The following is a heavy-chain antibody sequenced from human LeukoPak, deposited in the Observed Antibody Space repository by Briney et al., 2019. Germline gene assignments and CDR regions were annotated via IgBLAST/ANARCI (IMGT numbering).Heavy chain of an antibody. CDR2: IYHNGRT. CDR3: ASPSSQEYYYMDV. J-gene: IGHJ6*03. CDR1: GVSITNGYW. Sequence: SETLSLTCAVSGVSITNGYWWYWVRQIPGKGLEWIGEIYHNGRTKYNPSLKSRVSIFVDKSKNQFSLKLSSVTAADTAVYYCASPSSQEYYYMDVWGKGTTVTVSS. V-gene: IGHV4-4*02.